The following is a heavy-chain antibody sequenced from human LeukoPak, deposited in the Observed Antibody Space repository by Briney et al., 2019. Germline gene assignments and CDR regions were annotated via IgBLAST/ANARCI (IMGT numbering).Heavy chain of an antibody. V-gene: IGHV3-74*01. CDR3: VRDLGGRSGH. CDR1: GFTFGSNW. D-gene: IGHD1-26*01. Sequence: GGSLRLSCAASGFTFGSNWMHWVRQAPGKGLVWVSRINEDGSTTNYADSVKGRFTISRDNAKNTLYLQMNSLRAEDTAVYYCVRDLGGRSGHWGQGTLVTVSS. CDR2: INEDGSTT. J-gene: IGHJ4*01.